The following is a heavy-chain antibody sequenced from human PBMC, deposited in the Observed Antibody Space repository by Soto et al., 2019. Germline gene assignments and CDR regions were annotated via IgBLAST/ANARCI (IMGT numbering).Heavy chain of an antibody. J-gene: IGHJ4*02. D-gene: IGHD6-13*01. CDR1: GYTFTSYD. CDR3: AIARYNSTWYYGFDY. V-gene: IGHV1-8*01. CDR2: MNPNSGNT. Sequence: QVQLVQSGAEVKKPGASVKVSCKASGYTFTSYDINWVRQATGQGLEWMGWMNPNSGNTGYAQKFQGRVTMTRNTSXXTAYMALSSLRSEDTAVYYCAIARYNSTWYYGFDYWGQGTLVTVSS.